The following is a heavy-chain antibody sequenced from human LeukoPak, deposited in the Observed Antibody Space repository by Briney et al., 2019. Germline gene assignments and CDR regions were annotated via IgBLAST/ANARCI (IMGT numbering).Heavy chain of an antibody. D-gene: IGHD1-26*01. V-gene: IGHV3-33*01. Sequence: GGSLRLSCAVSGIPFKKYGMHWVRQAPGKGLEWVATIWHDGSPTMYADSAKGRFTISRDDSKNMPYLQMNSLRAEDTAEYYCVTHYKWDLLVHAFDFWGQGTRVTVSS. CDR2: IWHDGSPT. J-gene: IGHJ3*01. CDR1: GIPFKKYG. CDR3: VTHYKWDLLVHAFDF.